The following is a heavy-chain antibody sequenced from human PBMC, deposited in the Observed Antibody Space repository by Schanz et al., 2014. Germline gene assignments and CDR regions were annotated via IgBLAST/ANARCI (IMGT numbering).Heavy chain of an antibody. J-gene: IGHJ6*02. V-gene: IGHV1-2*02. Sequence: QVQLVQSGAEVKKPGASVKVSCKASGYTFTSYSMHWVRQAPGQGLEWMGWINPDSGGTNYAQKFQGRVTMTRDMSINTAYMELSRLRSDDSAVYYCASDFWSGYSHYYYGLDVWGQGTTVTVSS. D-gene: IGHD3-3*01. CDR1: GYTFTSYS. CDR3: ASDFWSGYSHYYYGLDV. CDR2: INPDSGGT.